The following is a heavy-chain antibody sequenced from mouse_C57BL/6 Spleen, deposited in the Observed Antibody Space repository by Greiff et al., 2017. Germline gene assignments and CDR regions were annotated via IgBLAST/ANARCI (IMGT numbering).Heavy chain of an antibody. CDR3: ATSYYGSPGWFAY. J-gene: IGHJ3*01. V-gene: IGHV1-54*01. Sequence: VQLQQSGAELVRPGTSVKVSCKASGYAFTNYLIEWVKQRPGQGLEWIGVINPGSGGTNYNEKFKGKATLTADKSSSTAYMQLSSLTSEDSAVYFCATSYYGSPGWFAYWGQGTLVTVSA. CDR1: GYAFTNYL. CDR2: INPGSGGT. D-gene: IGHD1-1*01.